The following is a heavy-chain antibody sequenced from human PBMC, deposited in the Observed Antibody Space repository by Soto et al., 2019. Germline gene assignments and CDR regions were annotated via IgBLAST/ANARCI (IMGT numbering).Heavy chain of an antibody. CDR1: GFTFSSYG. CDR2: ISYDGSNK. CDR3: AAPLYQPH. D-gene: IGHD2-2*01. J-gene: IGHJ4*02. Sequence: QVQLVESGGGVVQPGRSLRLSCAASGFTFSSYGMHWVRQAPGKGLEWVAVISYDGSNKYYADSVKGRFTISRDNSKNKLYLQMNSRRAEDTAVYYCAAPLYQPHWGQGTLVTVSS. V-gene: IGHV3-30*03.